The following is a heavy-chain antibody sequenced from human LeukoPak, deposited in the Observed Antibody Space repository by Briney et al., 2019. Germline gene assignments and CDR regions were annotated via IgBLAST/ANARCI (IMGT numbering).Heavy chain of an antibody. D-gene: IGHD3-10*01. Sequence: VYIYYSGSTNYNPSLKSRVTISVDTSKNQFSLKLSSVTAADTAVYYCARQYYYGSGSYSFDYWGQGTLVTVSS. V-gene: IGHV4-59*08. CDR2: IYYSGST. CDR3: ARQYYYGSGSYSFDY. J-gene: IGHJ4*02.